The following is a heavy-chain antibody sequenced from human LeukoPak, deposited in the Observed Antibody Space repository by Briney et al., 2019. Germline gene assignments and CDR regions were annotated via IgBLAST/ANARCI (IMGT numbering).Heavy chain of an antibody. D-gene: IGHD3-16*02. CDR1: GYTFTSYG. CDR2: ISAYNDNT. CDR3: ARDRRGDYVWGSYRYFDY. Sequence: ASVKVSCKASGYTFTSYGISWVRQAPGQGLEWMGWISAYNDNTNYAQKLQGRVTMTTDTSTSTAYMELRSLRSDDTAVYYCARDRRGDYVWGSYRYFDYWGQGTLVAVSS. J-gene: IGHJ4*02. V-gene: IGHV1-18*01.